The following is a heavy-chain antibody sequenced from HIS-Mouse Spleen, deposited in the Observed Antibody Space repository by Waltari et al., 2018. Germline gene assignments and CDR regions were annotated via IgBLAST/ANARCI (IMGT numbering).Heavy chain of an antibody. V-gene: IGHV1-8*01. J-gene: IGHJ6*02. Sequence: QVQLVQSGAEVKKPGASVKVSCKASGYTFTSYDINWVRQATGQGLEWMGWMNPNSGNTGYAQKFKGRVTMTRNTSISTAYMELSSLRSEDTAVYYCARGSSSGIYWYYYYGMDVWGQGTTVTVSS. CDR3: ARGSSSGIYWYYYYGMDV. D-gene: IGHD1-26*01. CDR2: MNPNSGNT. CDR1: GYTFTSYD.